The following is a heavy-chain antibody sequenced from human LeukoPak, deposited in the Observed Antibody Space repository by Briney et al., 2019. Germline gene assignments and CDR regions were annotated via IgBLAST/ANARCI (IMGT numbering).Heavy chain of an antibody. CDR1: GFTFSDYY. V-gene: IGHV3-11*04. D-gene: IGHD3-3*01. Sequence: GGSPRLSCAGSGFTFSDYYMSLVRQAPGKGLGWVSYISSSGSTIYYADSVKGRFTISRDNAKNSLYLQMNSLRAEDAAVYYCASGSHYDFWSGYYTAFDYWGQGTLVTVSS. J-gene: IGHJ4*02. CDR3: ASGSHYDFWSGYYTAFDY. CDR2: ISSSGSTI.